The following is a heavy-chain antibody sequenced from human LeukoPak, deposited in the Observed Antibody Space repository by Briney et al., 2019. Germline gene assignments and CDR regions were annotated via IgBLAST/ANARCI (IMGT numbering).Heavy chain of an antibody. CDR3: AREGYTTGTYYMDV. CDR2: IYYSGST. CDR1: GGSISSYY. Sequence: SETLSLTCTVSGGSISSYYWSWVRQPPGKGLEWIGYIYYSGSTNYNPSPKSRVTISVDTSKNQFSLKLSSVTAADTAVYYCAREGYTTGTYYMDVWGKGTTVTVSS. V-gene: IGHV4-59*01. J-gene: IGHJ6*03. D-gene: IGHD3-16*02.